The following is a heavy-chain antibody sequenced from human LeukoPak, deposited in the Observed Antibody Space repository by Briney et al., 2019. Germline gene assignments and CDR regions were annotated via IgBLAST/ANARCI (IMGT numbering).Heavy chain of an antibody. V-gene: IGHV4-39*01. D-gene: IGHD4-17*01. J-gene: IGHJ5*02. CDR2: IYYSGST. CDR1: GGSISSSSYY. Sequence: PSETLSLTCTVSGGSISSSSYYWGWIRQPPGTGLEWIGSIYYSGSTYYNPSLKSRVTISVDTSKNQFSLKLSSVTAADTAVYYCARQGDYGDLNWFDPWGQGTLVTVSS. CDR3: ARQGDYGDLNWFDP.